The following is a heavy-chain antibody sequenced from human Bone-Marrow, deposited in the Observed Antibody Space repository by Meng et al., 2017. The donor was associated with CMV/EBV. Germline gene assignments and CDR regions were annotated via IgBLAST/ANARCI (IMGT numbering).Heavy chain of an antibody. J-gene: IGHJ6*02. V-gene: IGHV4-59*01. D-gene: IGHD3-10*01. CDR3: ARELSWFGEFGLDV. CDR1: GGSISSYY. Sequence: ESLKISCTVSGGSISSYYWTWIRQPPGKGLEWIGNIYYSGSTNYNSSLKSRVTISVDTSKNQFSLQLSSVTAADTAVYYCARELSWFGEFGLDVWGQGTTVTVSS. CDR2: IYYSGST.